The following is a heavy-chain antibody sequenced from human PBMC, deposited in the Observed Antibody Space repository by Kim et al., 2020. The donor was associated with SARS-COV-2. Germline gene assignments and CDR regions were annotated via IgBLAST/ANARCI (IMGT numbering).Heavy chain of an antibody. CDR3: ARSGYSYGAAFDI. D-gene: IGHD5-18*01. J-gene: IGHJ3*02. CDR1: GGSISSSSYY. Sequence: SETLSLTCTVSGGSISSSSYYWGWIRQPPGKGLEWIGSIYYSGSTYYNPSLKSRVTISVDTSKNQFSLKLSSVTAADTAVYYCARSGYSYGAAFDIWGQGTMVTVSS. V-gene: IGHV4-39*01. CDR2: IYYSGST.